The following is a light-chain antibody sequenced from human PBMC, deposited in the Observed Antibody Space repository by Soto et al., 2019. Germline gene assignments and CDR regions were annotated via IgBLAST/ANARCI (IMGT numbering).Light chain of an antibody. CDR1: SSDVGGYNY. J-gene: IGLJ1*01. CDR2: EVS. CDR3: SSYTSSSNIV. Sequence: QSMLTQPASVSVSPGQSITISCTGTSSDVGGYNYVSWYQQHPGKAPKLMIYEVSNRPSGVSNRFSGSKSGNTASLTISGLQAEEEADYYCSSYTSSSNIVFGTGTKVTVL. V-gene: IGLV2-14*01.